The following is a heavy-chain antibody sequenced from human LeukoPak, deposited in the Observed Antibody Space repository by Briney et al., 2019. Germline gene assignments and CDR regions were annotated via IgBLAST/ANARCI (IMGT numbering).Heavy chain of an antibody. D-gene: IGHD3-22*01. J-gene: IGHJ2*01. Sequence: SETLSLTCTVYGGTINSYCWSWIRQPPGKGLEWIGYIFYTGSTKYNPSLKSRVTISVDTSENQISLRLRSVTAADTAVYYCARRDYYDTTWMGWYFDLWGRGTLVTVSS. CDR1: GGTINSYC. CDR2: IFYTGST. V-gene: IGHV4-59*08. CDR3: ARRDYYDTTWMGWYFDL.